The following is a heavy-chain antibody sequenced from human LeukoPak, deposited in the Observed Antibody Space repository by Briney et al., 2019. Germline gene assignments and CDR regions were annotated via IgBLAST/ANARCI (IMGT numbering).Heavy chain of an antibody. CDR2: IGTGAGAVT. V-gene: IGHV3-23*01. CDR3: ARDSGLRDSIDY. D-gene: IGHD3-10*01. Sequence: GGSLRLSCAASGFTFANLAMRWVRQAPGKGLEWVSAIGTGAGAVTLYTDSVKGRFTISRDNAKNSLYLQMNSLRAEDTAVYYCARDSGLRDSIDYWGQGTLVTVSS. CDR1: GFTFANLA. J-gene: IGHJ4*02.